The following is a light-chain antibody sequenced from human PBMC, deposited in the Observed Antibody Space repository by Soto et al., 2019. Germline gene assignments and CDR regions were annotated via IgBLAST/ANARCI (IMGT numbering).Light chain of an antibody. Sequence: DIQLTQSPSFLSASVGDRVTITCRASQGLSSDLAWYQQKPGKAPKLLIYTASTLQSGVPSMFSGSGSGTEFTLTISSRQPEDFATYDCQKLNSYPITFGQWTRMDNK. V-gene: IGKV1-9*01. CDR3: QKLNSYPIT. CDR1: QGLSSD. CDR2: TAS. J-gene: IGKJ5*01.